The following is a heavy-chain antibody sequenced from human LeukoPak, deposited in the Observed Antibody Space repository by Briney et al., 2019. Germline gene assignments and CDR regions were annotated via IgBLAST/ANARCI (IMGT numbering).Heavy chain of an antibody. J-gene: IGHJ4*02. CDR1: GGSFSGYY. V-gene: IGHV4-34*01. CDR3: ARGYGNFDY. D-gene: IGHD4-17*01. Sequence: PSETLSLTCAVYGGSFSGYYWSWIRQPPGKGLEWIGEINHSGSTNYKPSLKSRITISVDTSKNQFSLNLSSVTAADTAVYYCARGYGNFDYWGQGTLVTVSS. CDR2: INHSGST.